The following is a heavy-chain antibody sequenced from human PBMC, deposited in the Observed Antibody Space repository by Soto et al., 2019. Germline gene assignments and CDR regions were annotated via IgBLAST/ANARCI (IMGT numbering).Heavy chain of an antibody. Sequence: QVHLEQSAAAVKKPGASVKVSCKTSGYIFSDYCIHWVRQAPGQGLEWLGWMNPDSGATSYAPKFQGRVTLTRDTSVTPAYMELSGLMFDDTATYYCARDRSPVMSGYYYAWGQGTLLAVSS. V-gene: IGHV1-2*02. CDR2: MNPDSGAT. CDR1: GYIFSDYC. J-gene: IGHJ4*02. D-gene: IGHD3-22*01. CDR3: ARDRSPVMSGYYYA.